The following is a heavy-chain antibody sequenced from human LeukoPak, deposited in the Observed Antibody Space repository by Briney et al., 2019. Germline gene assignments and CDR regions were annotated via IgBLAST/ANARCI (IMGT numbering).Heavy chain of an antibody. V-gene: IGHV3-43*02. J-gene: IGHJ6*03. CDR2: ITWDGGST. CDR3: AKDSVADGTPVDYYYYMDV. CDR1: GFTFSSYA. Sequence: WGSLRLSCAASGFTFSSYAMSWVRQAPGKGLEWVSLITWDGGSTNYADSVKVRFTISRDNSKNSLYLQMNSLRTEDTALYYCAKDSVADGTPVDYYYYMDVWGKGTTVTVSS. D-gene: IGHD6-13*01.